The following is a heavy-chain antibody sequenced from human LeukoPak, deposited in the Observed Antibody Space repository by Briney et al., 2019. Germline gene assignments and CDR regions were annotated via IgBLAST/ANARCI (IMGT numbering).Heavy chain of an antibody. CDR2: ISWNSGSI. CDR3: AKDTSRYSSSLGLDY. V-gene: IGHV3-9*03. CDR1: GFTFDDYA. D-gene: IGHD6-6*01. J-gene: IGHJ4*02. Sequence: PGRSLRLSCAASGFTFDDYAMHWVRQAPGKGLEWVSGISWNSGSIGYADSVKGRFTISRDNAKNSLYLQMNSLRAEDMALYYCAKDTSRYSSSLGLDYWGQGTLVTVSS.